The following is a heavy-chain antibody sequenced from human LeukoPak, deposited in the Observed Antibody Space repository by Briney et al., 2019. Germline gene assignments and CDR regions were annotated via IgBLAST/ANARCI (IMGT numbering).Heavy chain of an antibody. Sequence: NTSETLSLACTVSGGSISSYYWSWIRQPPGKGLEWIGYIYYSGSTNYNPSLKSRVTISVDTSKNQFSLKLSSVTAADTAVYYCARANGIGWFGESYYYMDVWGKGTTVTISS. J-gene: IGHJ6*03. V-gene: IGHV4-59*01. CDR3: ARANGIGWFGESYYYMDV. D-gene: IGHD3-10*01. CDR1: GGSISSYY. CDR2: IYYSGST.